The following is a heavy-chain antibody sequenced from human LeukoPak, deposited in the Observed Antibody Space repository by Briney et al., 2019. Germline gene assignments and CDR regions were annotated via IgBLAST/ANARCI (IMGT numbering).Heavy chain of an antibody. Sequence: SVKVSCKVSGGTFSSYAISWVRQAPGQGLEWMGGIIPIFGTANYAQKFQGRVTITADESTSTAYMELSSLRSEDTAVYYCATSISLIPLFDYWGQGTLVTVSS. J-gene: IGHJ4*02. V-gene: IGHV1-69*13. D-gene: IGHD2-21*01. CDR2: IIPIFGTA. CDR1: GGTFSSYA. CDR3: ATSISLIPLFDY.